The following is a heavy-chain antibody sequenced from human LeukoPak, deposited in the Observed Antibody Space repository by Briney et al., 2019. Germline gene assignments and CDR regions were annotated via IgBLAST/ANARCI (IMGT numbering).Heavy chain of an antibody. CDR2: INPNSGGT. CDR1: GYTFTGYY. Sequence: GASVKVSCKASGYTFTGYYMHWVRQAPGQGLEWMGWINPNSGGTNYAQKFQGRVTMTRDTSISTAYMELSRLRSDDTAVYYCARDRNPRYSSGWSFDYWGQGTLVTVSS. CDR3: ARDRNPRYSSGWSFDY. V-gene: IGHV1-2*02. J-gene: IGHJ4*02. D-gene: IGHD6-19*01.